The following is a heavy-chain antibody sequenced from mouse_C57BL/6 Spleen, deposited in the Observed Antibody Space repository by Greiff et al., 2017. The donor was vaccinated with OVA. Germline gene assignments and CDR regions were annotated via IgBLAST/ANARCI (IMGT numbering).Heavy chain of an antibody. D-gene: IGHD2-3*01. Sequence: DVMLVESGGGLVKPGGSLKLSCAASGFTFSDYGMHWVRQAPEKGLEWVAYISSGSSTIYYADTVKGRFTISRDNAKNTLFLQMTSLRSEDTAMYYCAREDGYYSYFDYWGQGTTLTVSS. CDR1: GFTFSDYG. J-gene: IGHJ2*01. CDR2: ISSGSSTI. V-gene: IGHV5-17*01. CDR3: AREDGYYSYFDY.